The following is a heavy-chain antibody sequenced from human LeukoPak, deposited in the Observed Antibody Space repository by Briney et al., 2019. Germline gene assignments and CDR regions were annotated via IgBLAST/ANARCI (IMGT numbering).Heavy chain of an antibody. V-gene: IGHV3-7*01. D-gene: IGHD6-6*01. CDR2: INRDGSEIY. CDR3: AIDLSPTAARKDY. J-gene: IGHJ4*02. CDR1: GFTFSSYW. Sequence: GGSLRLSCAASGFTFSSYWMSWVRQAPGKGLQWVADINRDGSEIYYYVDYVKGRFTISRDNGRNSLFLQMSSLRAEDTGLYYCAIDLSPTAARKDYWGQGTLVTVSS.